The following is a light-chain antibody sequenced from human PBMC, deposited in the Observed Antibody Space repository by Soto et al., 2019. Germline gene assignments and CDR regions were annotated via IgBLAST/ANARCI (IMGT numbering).Light chain of an antibody. CDR3: MQALQTPFT. CDR1: QSLLNSNVYNY. V-gene: IGKV2-28*01. CDR2: LGS. Sequence: DIVMTQSPLSLPVTPGEPASISCRSSQSLLNSNVYNYLDWYLQKPGQSPQLLIYLGSNRASGVPDRFSGSGSGTDFTLKISRVEAEDVGVYDCMQALQTPFTFGPGTKVDIK. J-gene: IGKJ3*01.